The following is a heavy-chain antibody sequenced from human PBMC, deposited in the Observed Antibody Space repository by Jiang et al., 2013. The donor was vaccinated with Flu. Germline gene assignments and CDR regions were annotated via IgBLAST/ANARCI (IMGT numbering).Heavy chain of an antibody. J-gene: IGHJ4*02. D-gene: IGHD6-13*01. CDR3: ARHNIAAAGSLGFDY. V-gene: IGHV4-38-2*01. CDR1: GYSISSGYY. Sequence: SGSGLVKPSETLSLTCAVSGYSISSGYYWGWIRQPPGKGLEWIGSIYHSGSTYYNPSLKSRVTISVDTSKNQFSLKLSSVTAADTAVYYCARHNIAAAGSLGFDYWGQGTLVTVSS. CDR2: IYHSGST.